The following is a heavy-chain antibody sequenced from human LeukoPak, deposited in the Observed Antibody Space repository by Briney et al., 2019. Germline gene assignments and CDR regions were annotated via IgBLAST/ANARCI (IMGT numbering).Heavy chain of an antibody. D-gene: IGHD6-19*01. CDR2: IDGSGVTS. CDR3: AKRVAEQSTSWYIDI. Sequence: ESGGSLRLSCAASGFTFSSYTMLWVRQAPGKGLEWVSAIDGSGVTSFYGDSVKARFTISRDNSKNTLYLQMNSLRAEDTALYYCAKRVAEQSTSWYIDIWGLGTMVTVSS. CDR1: GFTFSSYT. J-gene: IGHJ3*02. V-gene: IGHV3-23*02.